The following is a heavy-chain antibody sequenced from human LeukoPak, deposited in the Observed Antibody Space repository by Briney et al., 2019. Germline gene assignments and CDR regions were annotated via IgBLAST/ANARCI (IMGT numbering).Heavy chain of an antibody. Sequence: KIGESLKISCKGSGYSFTSYWIVWVRQMPGKGLESMGIIYPDDSDTRYSPSFQGQVTISADKSITTAYLQWSSLKASDTAMYYCARGIQLWSYWGQGTLVTVSS. J-gene: IGHJ4*02. CDR3: ARGIQLWSY. V-gene: IGHV5-51*01. CDR1: GYSFTSYW. D-gene: IGHD5-18*01. CDR2: IYPDDSDT.